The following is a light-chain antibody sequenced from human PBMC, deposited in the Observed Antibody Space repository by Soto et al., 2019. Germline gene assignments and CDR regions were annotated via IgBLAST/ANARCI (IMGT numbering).Light chain of an antibody. CDR1: SGYIGAYNF. V-gene: IGLV2-14*01. Sequence: QSVLTQPASVSGSPGQSITISCTGSSGYIGAYNFVSWYQQHPDKVPKVIIYDVNNRPSGVSNRFSGSKSGNTASLTISGLQAEDEADYYCSTYTTSSPWVFGTGTKVTVL. CDR3: STYTTSSPWV. J-gene: IGLJ1*01. CDR2: DVN.